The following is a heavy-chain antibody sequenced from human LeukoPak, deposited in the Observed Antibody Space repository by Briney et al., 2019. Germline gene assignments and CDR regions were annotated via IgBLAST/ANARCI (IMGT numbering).Heavy chain of an antibody. CDR3: ARPPHSSSSA. J-gene: IGHJ5*02. CDR1: GGSISSSSYY. CDR2: IYYSGST. V-gene: IGHV4-39*01. D-gene: IGHD6-6*01. Sequence: KTSETLSLTCTVSGGSISSSSYYWGWIRQPPGKGLEWIGSIYYSGSTYYNPSLKGRVTISVDTSKNQFSLKLSSVTAADTAVYYCARPPHSSSSAWGQGPLVTVSS.